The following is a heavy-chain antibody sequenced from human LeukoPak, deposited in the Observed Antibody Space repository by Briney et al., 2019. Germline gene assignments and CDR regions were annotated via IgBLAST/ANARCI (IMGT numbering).Heavy chain of an antibody. V-gene: IGHV3-48*01. D-gene: IGHD2-2*01. CDR1: GFTFSSYS. J-gene: IGHJ3*02. CDR3: ARALYCSSTSCPDDAFDI. Sequence: GGSLRLSCAASGFTFSSYSMNWVRQAPGKGLEWVSYISSSSSTTYHADSVKGRFTISRDNAKYSLYLQMNSLRAEDTAVYYCARALYCSSTSCPDDAFDIWGQGTMVTVSS. CDR2: ISSSSSTT.